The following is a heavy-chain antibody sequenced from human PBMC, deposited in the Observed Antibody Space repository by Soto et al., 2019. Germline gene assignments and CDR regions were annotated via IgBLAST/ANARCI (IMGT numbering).Heavy chain of an antibody. Sequence: PGGSLRLSCAASGFTFSDYYMTWVRQAPGKGLEWVSYISGGGDAIHYSDSVKGRFTVSRDNAKNLLYLQMNSLRAEDTAVYYCASDPYYYASDYWGRGTLVTVSS. CDR1: GFTFSDYY. CDR2: ISGGGDAI. J-gene: IGHJ4*02. D-gene: IGHD3-10*01. V-gene: IGHV3-11*01. CDR3: ASDPYYYASDY.